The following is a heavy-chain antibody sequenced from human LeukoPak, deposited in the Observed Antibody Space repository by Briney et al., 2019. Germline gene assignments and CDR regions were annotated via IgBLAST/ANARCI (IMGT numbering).Heavy chain of an antibody. V-gene: IGHV3-53*01. D-gene: IGHD3-10*01. Sequence: GGSLRLSCAASGFTVSSNYMSSVRQAPGKGLEWVSVIYSGGSTYYADSVKGRFTISRDNSKNTLYLQMNSLRAEDTAVYYCARVLWFGEPHNWFDPWGQGTLVTVSS. J-gene: IGHJ5*02. CDR2: IYSGGST. CDR1: GFTVSSNY. CDR3: ARVLWFGEPHNWFDP.